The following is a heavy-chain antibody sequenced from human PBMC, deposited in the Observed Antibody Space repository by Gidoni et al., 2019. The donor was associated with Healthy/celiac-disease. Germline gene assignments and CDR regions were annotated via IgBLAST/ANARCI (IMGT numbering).Heavy chain of an antibody. D-gene: IGHD3-3*01. CDR2: INAGNGNT. J-gene: IGHJ4*02. CDR1: GYTFPSYA. V-gene: IGHV1-3*01. CDR3: ARSAPILEWFFFDY. Sequence: QVQLVQSGAAVKKPGASVKVSCKASGYTFPSYAMHWVRQAPGQRLEWMGWINAGNGNTKYSQKFQGRVTITRDTSASTAYMELSSLRSEDTAVYYCARSAPILEWFFFDYWGQGTLVTVSS.